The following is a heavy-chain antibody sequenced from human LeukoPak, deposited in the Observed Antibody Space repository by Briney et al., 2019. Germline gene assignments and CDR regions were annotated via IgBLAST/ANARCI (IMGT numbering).Heavy chain of an antibody. CDR3: ATDGVTAAAMGWEYFQH. CDR1: GYTLTELS. CDR2: FDPEDGET. Sequence: ASVKVSCKVSGYTLTELSMHWVRQAPGKGLEWMGGFDPEDGETIYAQKFQGRVTMTEDTSTDTAYMELSSLRSEDTAVYYCATDGVTAAAMGWEYFQHWGQGTLVTVSS. J-gene: IGHJ1*01. V-gene: IGHV1-24*01. D-gene: IGHD2-2*01.